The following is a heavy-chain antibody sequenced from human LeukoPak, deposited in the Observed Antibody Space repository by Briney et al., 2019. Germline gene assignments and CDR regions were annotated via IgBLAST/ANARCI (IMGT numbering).Heavy chain of an antibody. J-gene: IGHJ4*02. V-gene: IGHV3-30*18. Sequence: GGSLRLSCAASEFTFSSYGMHWVRQAPGKGLEWVAVISYDGSNKYYADSVKGRFTISRDNSKNTLYLQMNSLRAEDTAVYYCAKDGDYDFWSGYYDYWGRGTLVTVSS. CDR3: AKDGDYDFWSGYYDY. D-gene: IGHD3-3*01. CDR1: EFTFSSYG. CDR2: ISYDGSNK.